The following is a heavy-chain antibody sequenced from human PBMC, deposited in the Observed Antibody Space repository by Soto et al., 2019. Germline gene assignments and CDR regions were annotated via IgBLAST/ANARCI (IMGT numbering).Heavy chain of an antibody. CDR1: GGSISSGGYY. CDR2: IYYSGST. D-gene: IGHD1-26*01. Sequence: QVQLQESGPGLVKPSQTLSLTCTVSGGSISSGGYYWSWIRQHPGKGLEWIGYIYYSGSTYYNPSLKSRVTISVDTSKNQFSLKLSSVTAADTAVYYCARAESVGATTGDAFDIWGQGTMVTVSS. CDR3: ARAESVGATTGDAFDI. V-gene: IGHV4-31*03. J-gene: IGHJ3*02.